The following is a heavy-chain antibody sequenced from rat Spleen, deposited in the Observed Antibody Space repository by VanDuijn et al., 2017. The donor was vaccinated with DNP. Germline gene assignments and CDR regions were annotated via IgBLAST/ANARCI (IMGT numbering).Heavy chain of an antibody. J-gene: IGHJ3*01. Sequence: EVQLVESGGGLVQPGRSLKLSCAASGFTFRDYNMAWVRQAPKKGLEWVATIIYDGSRTYYRDSVKGRFTLSRDNAESTLYLQMDSLRSEDTATYYCARHEDYSSYIYGFAYWGQGTLVTVSS. CDR2: IIYDGSRT. CDR3: ARHEDYSSYIYGFAY. V-gene: IGHV5S10*01. CDR1: GFTFRDYN. D-gene: IGHD1-2*01.